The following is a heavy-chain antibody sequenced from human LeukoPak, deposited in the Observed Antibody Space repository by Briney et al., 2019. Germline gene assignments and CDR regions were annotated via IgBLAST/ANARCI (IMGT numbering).Heavy chain of an antibody. J-gene: IGHJ6*02. CDR1: GFTFSSYA. CDR2: ISSTSNYI. V-gene: IGHV3-21*01. Sequence: GGSLRLSCAASGFTFSSYAMSWVRQAPGKGPEWVSSISSTSNYIYYAESVKGRFAVSRDNAKNSLYLQMNSLRADDTAVYYCARAGDILLVSYFHYYGMDVWGQGTTVIVSS. D-gene: IGHD7-27*01. CDR3: ARAGDILLVSYFHYYGMDV.